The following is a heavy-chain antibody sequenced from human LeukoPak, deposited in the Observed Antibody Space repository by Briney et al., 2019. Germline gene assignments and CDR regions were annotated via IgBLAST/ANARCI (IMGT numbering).Heavy chain of an antibody. CDR2: IYHSGST. CDR1: GGSISSSNW. CDR3: TRGEVGATSIYFDY. D-gene: IGHD1-26*01. Sequence: PSETLSLTCAVSGGSISSSNWWSWVRQPPGKGLEWIGEIYHSGSTNYNPSLKSRVTISVDKSKNQFSLKLSSVAAADTAVYYCTRGEVGATSIYFDYWGQGILVTVSS. V-gene: IGHV4-4*02. J-gene: IGHJ4*02.